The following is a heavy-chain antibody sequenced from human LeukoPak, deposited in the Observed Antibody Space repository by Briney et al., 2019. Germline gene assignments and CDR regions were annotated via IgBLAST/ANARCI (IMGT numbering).Heavy chain of an antibody. CDR3: ARARGDFWSGYYYYFDY. J-gene: IGHJ4*02. D-gene: IGHD3-3*01. Sequence: SETLSLTCTVSGGSISSYYWSWIRQPPGKGLEWIGYIYYSGSTNYNPSLKSRVTISVDTSKNQFSPKLSSVTAADTAVYYCARARGDFWSGYYYYFDYWGQGTLVTVSS. V-gene: IGHV4-59*01. CDR1: GGSISSYY. CDR2: IYYSGST.